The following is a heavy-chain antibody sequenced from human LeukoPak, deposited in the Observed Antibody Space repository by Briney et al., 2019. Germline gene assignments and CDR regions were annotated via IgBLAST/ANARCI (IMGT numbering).Heavy chain of an antibody. V-gene: IGHV3-30-3*01. Sequence: PGGSLRLSCAASGFTFSSYAMHWVRQAPGKGLEWVAVISYDGSNKYYADSVKGRFTISRDNSRNTLYLQMNSLRVEDTAVYYCAKDSGNRLYSYADLWGQGILVTVSS. D-gene: IGHD3-10*01. CDR1: GFTFSSYA. J-gene: IGHJ5*02. CDR3: AKDSGNRLYSYADL. CDR2: ISYDGSNK.